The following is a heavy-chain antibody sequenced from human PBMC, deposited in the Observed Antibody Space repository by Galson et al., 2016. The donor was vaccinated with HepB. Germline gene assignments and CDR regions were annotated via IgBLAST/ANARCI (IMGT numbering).Heavy chain of an antibody. V-gene: IGHV3-23*01. CDR3: AKDLFAVMD. J-gene: IGHJ4*02. CDR1: GFTFSSYG. Sequence: SLRHCCGACGFTFSSYGLSWVRLAPGEGLEWVSGIRGSGADTYYADSVKGRFTISRDNSKNMVYLQMNSLRVDDTAVYYCAKDLFAVMDWGQGTLVTVSS. CDR2: IRGSGADT. D-gene: IGHD6-19*01.